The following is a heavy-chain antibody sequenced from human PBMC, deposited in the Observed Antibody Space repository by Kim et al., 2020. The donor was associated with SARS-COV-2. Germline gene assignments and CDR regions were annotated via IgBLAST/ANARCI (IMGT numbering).Heavy chain of an antibody. CDR2: INPSGGST. V-gene: IGHV1-46*01. J-gene: IGHJ6*02. Sequence: ASVKVSCKASGYTFTSYYMHWVRQAPGQGLEWMGIINPSGGSTSYAQKFQGRVTMTRDTSTSTVYMELSSLRSEDTAVYYCARGFWSGYYGKVFDDYYYYGMDVWGQGTTVTVSS. CDR3: ARGFWSGYYGKVFDDYYYYGMDV. CDR1: GYTFTSYY. D-gene: IGHD3-3*01.